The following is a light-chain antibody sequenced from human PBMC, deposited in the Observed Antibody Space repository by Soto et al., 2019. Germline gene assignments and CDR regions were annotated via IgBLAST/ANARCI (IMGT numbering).Light chain of an antibody. CDR2: GAS. CDR3: QHYGSSMFT. Sequence: EIVLTQSPGTLSLSPGERATLSCRASQIVSSNYLAWYQQKLGQSPRLLIYGASSRATGIPDRFSGSVSGTDFTLIISRLEPEDFAVYYCQHYGSSMFTFGPGTKVDVK. V-gene: IGKV3-20*01. J-gene: IGKJ3*01. CDR1: QIVSSNY.